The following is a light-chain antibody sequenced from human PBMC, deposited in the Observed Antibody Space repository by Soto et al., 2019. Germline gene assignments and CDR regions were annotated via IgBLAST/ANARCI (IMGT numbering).Light chain of an antibody. V-gene: IGLV2-8*01. CDR3: SSYSGSKNWN. Sequence: QSVLTQPPSASGSPGQSFTISCTGTSSDVGGYNYVSWYQQHPGKAPKLMIDEVSKRPSGVPDRFSGSKSGNTASLTVSGFQAEYEAEYYCSSYSGSKNWNFGNGTKVTVL. J-gene: IGLJ1*01. CDR1: SSDVGGYNY. CDR2: EVS.